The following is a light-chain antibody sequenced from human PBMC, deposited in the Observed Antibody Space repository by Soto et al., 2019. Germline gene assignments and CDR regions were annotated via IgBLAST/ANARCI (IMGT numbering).Light chain of an antibody. J-gene: IGLJ2*01. CDR1: TGAVTSGHY. V-gene: IGLV7-46*01. CDR3: LLSYPTNRV. Sequence: QAVVTQEPSLTVSPGGTVTLTCASSTGAVTSGHYPYWFQQKPGQAPRTLIYETSTKQSWTPARFSGSLLGGKAVLTLSGAHPEDEAEYYCLLSYPTNRVFGAWTQLTVL. CDR2: ETS.